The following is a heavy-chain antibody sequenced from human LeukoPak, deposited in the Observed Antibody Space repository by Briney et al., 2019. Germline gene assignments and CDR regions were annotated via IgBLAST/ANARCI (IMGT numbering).Heavy chain of an antibody. D-gene: IGHD1-26*01. J-gene: IGHJ4*02. CDR3: AKGIQWELPLEY. Sequence: PGGSLRLSCAASGFTFRNYAMSWVRQAPGEGLEWVSVISGRGDKTYYAGSAKGRFTISRDNSKNTLYLQMNSLRDVDTAIYYCAKGIQWELPLEYWGQGTLVTVSS. V-gene: IGHV3-23*01. CDR1: GFTFRNYA. CDR2: ISGRGDKT.